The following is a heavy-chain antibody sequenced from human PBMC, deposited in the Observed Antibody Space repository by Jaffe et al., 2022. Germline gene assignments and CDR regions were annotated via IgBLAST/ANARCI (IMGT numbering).Heavy chain of an antibody. CDR2: IDWDDDK. D-gene: IGHD6-13*01. Sequence: QVTLRESGPALVKPTQTLTLTCTFSGFSLSTSGMCVSWVRQPPGKALEWLALIDWDDDKYYSTSLKTRLTISKDTSKNQVVLTMTNMDPVDTATYYCARMRGERYSSSWYNHYYYYMDVWGKGTTVTVSS. CDR1: GFSLSTSGMC. V-gene: IGHV2-70*20. CDR3: ARMRGERYSSSWYNHYYYYMDV. J-gene: IGHJ6*03.